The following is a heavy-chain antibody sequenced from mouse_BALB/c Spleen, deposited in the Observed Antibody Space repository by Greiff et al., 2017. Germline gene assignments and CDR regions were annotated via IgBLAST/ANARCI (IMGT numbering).Heavy chain of an antibody. CDR3: ARDYYGSEFAY. CDR1: GFSLTSYG. V-gene: IGHV2-9*02. Sequence: VKVVESGPGLVAPSQSLSITCTVSGFSLTSYGVHWVRQPPGKGLEWLGVIWAGGSTNYNSALMSRLSISKDNSKSQVFLKMNSLQTDDTAMYYCARDYYGSEFAYWGQGTLVTVSA. J-gene: IGHJ3*01. CDR2: IWAGGST. D-gene: IGHD1-1*01.